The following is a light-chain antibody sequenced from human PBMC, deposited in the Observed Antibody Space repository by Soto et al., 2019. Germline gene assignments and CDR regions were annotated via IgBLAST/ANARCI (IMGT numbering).Light chain of an antibody. CDR3: CSYAGSYTRV. V-gene: IGLV2-11*01. Sequence: QSVLAQPRSVSGSPGQTVTITCNGTSSYLGCYNFVSCYHQHPGKAPKLMIYDVGKRPSGVPDRVSGSKSDNTASLTISGLQAEDEADYYCCSYAGSYTRVFGTGTKVTV. CDR1: SSYLGCYNF. J-gene: IGLJ1*01. CDR2: DVG.